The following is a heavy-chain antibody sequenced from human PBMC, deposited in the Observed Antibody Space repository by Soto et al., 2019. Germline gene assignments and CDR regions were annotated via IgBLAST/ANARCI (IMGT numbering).Heavy chain of an antibody. J-gene: IGHJ6*02. CDR2: ISYDGRKK. V-gene: IGHV3-30*18. D-gene: IGHD2-15*01. CDR3: AKDEVLVEVVARDYYGMDV. CDR1: GFTFSSYG. Sequence: QVQLVESGGCVVQPGRSLRLSCVVSGFTFSSYGTHWVRQAPGKWLEWVAVISYDGRKKYYADSVKGRFTISRDNSKNTLYLQMNNLRAEDTAVYYCAKDEVLVEVVARDYYGMDVWGQGTTVTVSS.